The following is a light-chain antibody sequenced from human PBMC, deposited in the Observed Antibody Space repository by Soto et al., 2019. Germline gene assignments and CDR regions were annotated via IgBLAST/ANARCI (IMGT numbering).Light chain of an antibody. J-gene: IGKJ3*01. CDR3: QQYGSSPIT. V-gene: IGKV3-20*01. Sequence: EIVLAQSPGTLSLSPGERATLSCRASQSVSSSYLAWYQQKPGQAPRLLIYGASSRATGIPDRFSGSGSGTDFTLTISRLDPEAFAVYYCQQYGSSPITFGPGTKVDIK. CDR2: GAS. CDR1: QSVSSSY.